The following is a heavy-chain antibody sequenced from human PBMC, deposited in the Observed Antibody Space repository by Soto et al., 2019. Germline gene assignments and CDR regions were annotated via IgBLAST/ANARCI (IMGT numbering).Heavy chain of an antibody. CDR3: AREGGEYYYYYYGMDV. D-gene: IGHD3-16*01. Sequence: SETLSLTCTVSGGSISSYYWSWIRQPAGKGLEWIGRIYTSGSTNYNPSLKSRVTMPVDTSKNKFSLKLSSVTAADTAVYYCAREGGEYYYYYYGMDVWGQGTTVTVSS. V-gene: IGHV4-4*07. CDR2: IYTSGST. CDR1: GGSISSYY. J-gene: IGHJ6*02.